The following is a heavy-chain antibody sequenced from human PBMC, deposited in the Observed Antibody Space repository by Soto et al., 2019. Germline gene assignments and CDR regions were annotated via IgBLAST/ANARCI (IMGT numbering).Heavy chain of an antibody. CDR3: ARDRDFWSGYVSSRAHYGMDV. J-gene: IGHJ6*02. V-gene: IGHV1-2*02. CDR2: INPNSGGT. Sequence: ASVKVSCKASGGTFTGYYMNWVRQAPGQGIQWMGWINPNSGGTNYAQKFQGRVTMTRDTSISTAYMELSRLRSDDTAVYYCARDRDFWSGYVSSRAHYGMDVWGQGTTVTVSS. CDR1: GGTFTGYY. D-gene: IGHD3-3*01.